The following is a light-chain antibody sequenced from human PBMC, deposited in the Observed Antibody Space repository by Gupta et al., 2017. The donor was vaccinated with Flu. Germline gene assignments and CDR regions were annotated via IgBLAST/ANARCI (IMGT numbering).Light chain of an antibody. Sequence: GDRVTITCRASQSISNWLAWYQQKPGKAPKLLIYKTSILGGGVPSRFSGSGSGTEFTLTISNLQPDDFATYYCQQYNSHSWTFGQGTTVEIK. CDR2: KTS. CDR1: QSISNW. J-gene: IGKJ1*01. V-gene: IGKV1-5*03. CDR3: QQYNSHSWT.